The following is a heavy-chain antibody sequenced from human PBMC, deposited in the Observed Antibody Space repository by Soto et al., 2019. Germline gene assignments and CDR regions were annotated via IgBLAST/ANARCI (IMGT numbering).Heavy chain of an antibody. CDR3: ARGSYVVVTATEMNDAFDI. CDR1: GYTFTSYY. Sequence: QVQLVQSGAEVKKPGASVKVSCKASGYTFTSYYMHWVRQAPGQGLEWMGIINPSGGSTSYAQKFQGRVTMTRDTSTSTVYMELSSLRSEDTAVYYCARGSYVVVTATEMNDAFDIWGQGTMVTVSS. J-gene: IGHJ3*02. CDR2: INPSGGST. D-gene: IGHD2-21*02. V-gene: IGHV1-46*01.